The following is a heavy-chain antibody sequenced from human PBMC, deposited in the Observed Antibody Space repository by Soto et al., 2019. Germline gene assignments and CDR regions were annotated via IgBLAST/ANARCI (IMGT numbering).Heavy chain of an antibody. V-gene: IGHV4-59*01. Sequence: SETLSLTCTVSGGSISSYYWSWIRQPPGKGLEWIGYIYYSGSTNYNPSLKSRVTISVDTSKNQFSLKLSSVTAADTAVYYCARVHPGYSSSWYGGFDYWGQGTLVTVSS. CDR2: IYYSGST. CDR3: ARVHPGYSSSWYGGFDY. CDR1: GGSISSYY. J-gene: IGHJ4*02. D-gene: IGHD6-13*01.